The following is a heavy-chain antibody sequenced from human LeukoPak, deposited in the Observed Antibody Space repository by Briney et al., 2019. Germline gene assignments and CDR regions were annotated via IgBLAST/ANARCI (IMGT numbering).Heavy chain of an antibody. CDR3: ARVTGYRIEDYFDY. J-gene: IGHJ4*02. CDR1: GGSISSSSYY. V-gene: IGHV4-39*07. CDR2: IYYSGST. D-gene: IGHD6-13*01. Sequence: SETLSLTCTVSGGSISSSSYYWGWIRQPPGKGLEWIGSIYYSGSTFYNPSLKSRVTISVDTSKNQFSLKLSSVTAADTAVYYCARVTGYRIEDYFDYWGQGTLVTVSS.